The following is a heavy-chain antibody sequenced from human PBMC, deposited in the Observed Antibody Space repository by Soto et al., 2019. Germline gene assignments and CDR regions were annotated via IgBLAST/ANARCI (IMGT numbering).Heavy chain of an antibody. V-gene: IGHV3-72*01. Sequence: GGSLRPSCADSGFTLSDHYIDWVRQAPGKGLEWVSRSSDKAQGYSTAYAASVKGSFTTSRDDSKNSVYLQMHTLKTEDTVVYYCVRATYFPDSSGYTRCSDYWGQGTVVTSPQ. CDR1: GFTLSDHY. CDR3: VRATYFPDSSGYTRCSDY. J-gene: IGHJ4*02. D-gene: IGHD3-22*01. CDR2: SSDKAQGYST.